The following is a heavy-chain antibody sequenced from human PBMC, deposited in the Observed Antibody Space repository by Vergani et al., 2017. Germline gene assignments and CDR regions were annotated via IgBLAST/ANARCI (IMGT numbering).Heavy chain of an antibody. V-gene: IGHV1-69*13. CDR2: IIPIFGPP. CDR1: EGTFSRYA. Sequence: QVQLVQSGAEVRKPGSSVKVSCQASEGTFSRYAINWVRQAPGQGLEWMGRIIPIFGPPTYPQRFEGRVTITAGQSTSTAYMELTSLRSEDTAVYYCAGDQISEIRTPYEQWGQGTLVTVSS. D-gene: IGHD5-12*01. CDR3: AGDQISEIRTPYEQ. J-gene: IGHJ4*02.